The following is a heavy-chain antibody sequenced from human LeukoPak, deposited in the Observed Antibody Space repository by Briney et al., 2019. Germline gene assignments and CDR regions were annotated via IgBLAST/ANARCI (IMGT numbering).Heavy chain of an antibody. CDR1: GLTFTNHA. Sequence: GGSLRLSCAASGLTFTNHALSWVRQAPGKGLEWVSTVSGSGSLKFYADSVKGRFTISRDNFENTLYLQMNGLRTEDTALYYCAKDRSTGFYYFDSWGQGTLVTVSS. J-gene: IGHJ4*02. D-gene: IGHD6-19*01. CDR2: VSGSGSLK. CDR3: AKDRSTGFYYFDS. V-gene: IGHV3-23*01.